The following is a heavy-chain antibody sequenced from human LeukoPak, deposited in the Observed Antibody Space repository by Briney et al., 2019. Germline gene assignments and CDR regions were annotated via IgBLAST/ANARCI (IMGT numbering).Heavy chain of an antibody. CDR1: GFTFDDYG. CDR2: INWDGGST. Sequence: PGGSLRLSCAASGFTFDDYGMSWARQAPGKGLEWVSGINWDGGSTGYADSVKCRFTISRDKAKNFLYLQMNSLRAEDTALYYCARTVSSAGWSDDAFDIWGQGTMVTVSS. CDR3: ARTVSSAGWSDDAFDI. J-gene: IGHJ3*02. V-gene: IGHV3-20*04. D-gene: IGHD6-19*01.